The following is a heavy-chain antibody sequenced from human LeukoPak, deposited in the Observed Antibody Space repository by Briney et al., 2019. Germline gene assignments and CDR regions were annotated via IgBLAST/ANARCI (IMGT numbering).Heavy chain of an antibody. D-gene: IGHD3-22*01. V-gene: IGHV1-69*13. CDR3: ARVGGGYDSSGYYSLPFDI. CDR2: IIPIFGTA. CDR1: GGTFSSYA. Sequence: GASVKVSCKASGGTFSSYAISWVRQAPGQGLEWMGGIIPIFGTANYAQKLQGRVTITADESTSTAYMELSSLRSEDTAVYYCARVGGGYDSSGYYSLPFDIWGQGTMVTVSS. J-gene: IGHJ3*02.